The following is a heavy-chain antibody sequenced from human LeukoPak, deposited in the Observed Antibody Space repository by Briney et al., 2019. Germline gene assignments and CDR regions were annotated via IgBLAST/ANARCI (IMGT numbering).Heavy chain of an antibody. V-gene: IGHV4-30-4*08. D-gene: IGHD3-3*01. CDR2: IYYSGST. Sequence: PSETLSLTCTVSGGSISSGDYYWSWIRQPPGKGLEWIGYIYYSGSTYYNPSLKGRVTISVDTSKNQFSLKLSSVTAADTAVYYRARVGYDFWSGYYGNNFDYWGQGTLVTVSS. CDR3: ARVGYDFWSGYYGNNFDY. CDR1: GGSISSGDYY. J-gene: IGHJ4*02.